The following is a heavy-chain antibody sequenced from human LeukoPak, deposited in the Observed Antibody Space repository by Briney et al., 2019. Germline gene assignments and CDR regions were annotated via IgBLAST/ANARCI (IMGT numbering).Heavy chain of an antibody. CDR3: ARESDHYDSSGYPYEAFEI. CDR1: GYTFTSNY. V-gene: IGHV1-46*01. J-gene: IGHJ3*02. Sequence: ASVKVSCKAFGYTFTSNYMHWVRQAPGQGPEWMGVISPSGGSTTYAQKFQGRVTLTRDMSTSTDYLELSSLRSEDTAVYYCARESDHYDSSGYPYEAFEIWGQGTMVTVSS. CDR2: ISPSGGST. D-gene: IGHD3-22*01.